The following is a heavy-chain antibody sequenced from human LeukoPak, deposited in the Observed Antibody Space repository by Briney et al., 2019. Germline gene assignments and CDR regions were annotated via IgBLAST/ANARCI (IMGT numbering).Heavy chain of an antibody. CDR1: GFTFSSHY. V-gene: IGHV3-7*01. J-gene: IGHJ4*02. Sequence: GVPLRLSCAASGFTFSSHYMGWLRQSPGKGLECVATIGLDGAQKDFVDSVKGRFTLSRDNAKTSLFLEMNRLRVEDTAVYYCARWRGLQSEFDCWGQGTLVTVSS. CDR3: ARWRGLQSEFDC. CDR2: IGLDGAQK. D-gene: IGHD5-24*01.